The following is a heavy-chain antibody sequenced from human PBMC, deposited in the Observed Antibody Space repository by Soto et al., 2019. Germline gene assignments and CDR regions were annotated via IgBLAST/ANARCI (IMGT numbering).Heavy chain of an antibody. Sequence: GGSLRLSCAASGFTFSNAWMNWVRQAPGKGLEWVGRIKSKTDGGTTDYAAPVKGRFTISRDDSKNTLYLQMNSLKTEDTAVYYCTTDPLYYYDSSGYLGDAFDIWGQGTMVTVSS. CDR2: IKSKTDGGTT. CDR3: TTDPLYYYDSSGYLGDAFDI. V-gene: IGHV3-15*07. J-gene: IGHJ3*02. CDR1: GFTFSNAW. D-gene: IGHD3-22*01.